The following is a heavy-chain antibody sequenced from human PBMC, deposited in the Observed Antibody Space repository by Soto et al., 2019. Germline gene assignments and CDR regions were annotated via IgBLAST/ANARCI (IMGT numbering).Heavy chain of an antibody. CDR3: AKVGSDIVVVPAAMWGVDYYYYMDV. J-gene: IGHJ6*03. CDR2: ISYDGSNK. D-gene: IGHD2-2*01. V-gene: IGHV3-30*18. Sequence: GGSLRLSCAASGFTFSSYGMHWVRQAPGKGLEWVAVISYDGSNKYYADSVKGRFTISRDNSKNTLYLQMNSLRAEDTAVYYCAKVGSDIVVVPAAMWGVDYYYYMDVWGKGTTVTVSS. CDR1: GFTFSSYG.